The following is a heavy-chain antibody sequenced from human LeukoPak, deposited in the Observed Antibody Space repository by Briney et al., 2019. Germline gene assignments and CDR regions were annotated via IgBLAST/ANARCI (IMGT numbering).Heavy chain of an antibody. CDR2: IRYDGSNK. CDR1: GFTFSSYG. J-gene: IGHJ3*02. Sequence: PGGSLRLSCAASGFTFSSYGMHWVRQAPGKGLEWVAFIRYDGSNKYYADSVKGRFTISRDNSKNTLYLQMNSLRAEDTAVYYCASSQAYELDAFDIWGQGTMVTVSS. V-gene: IGHV3-30*02. CDR3: ASSQAYELDAFDI. D-gene: IGHD5-12*01.